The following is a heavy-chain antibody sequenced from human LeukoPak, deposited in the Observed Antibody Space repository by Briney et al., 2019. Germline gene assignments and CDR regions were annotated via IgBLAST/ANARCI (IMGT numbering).Heavy chain of an antibody. CDR3: VRTNTILDAFDI. D-gene: IGHD3-3*01. Sequence: GGSMRLSCAASGFTFSSSDMNWVRQSPGKGLEWLSYISSGGTTIYYADSVKGRFSISRDNAKNSLYLQMNSLRAEDTAVFYCVRTNTILDAFDIWGQGTIVIVSS. V-gene: IGHV3-48*03. CDR2: ISSGGTTI. J-gene: IGHJ3*02. CDR1: GFTFSSSD.